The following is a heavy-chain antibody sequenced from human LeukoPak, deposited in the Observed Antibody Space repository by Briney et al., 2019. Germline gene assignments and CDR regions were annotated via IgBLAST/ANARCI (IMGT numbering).Heavy chain of an antibody. J-gene: IGHJ4*02. Sequence: GGSLRLSCAASGFTFSIYWMHWVRQAPGKGLVWVSRINSDGSITTYADSVKGRFTISRDNAKNTLYLQMNSLRAEDTAVYYSARETYYYDSSGYRAVYYFDYWGQGTLVTVSS. CDR3: ARETYYYDSSGYRAVYYFDY. CDR2: INSDGSIT. V-gene: IGHV3-74*01. D-gene: IGHD3-22*01. CDR1: GFTFSIYW.